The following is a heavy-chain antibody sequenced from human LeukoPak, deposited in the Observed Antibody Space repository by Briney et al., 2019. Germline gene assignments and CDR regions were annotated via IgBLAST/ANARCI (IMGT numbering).Heavy chain of an antibody. D-gene: IGHD3-10*01. Sequence: ASVKVSCKASGYTFTNYYMHWVRQAPGQGLEWMGWINPNSGGTNYAQKFQGRVTMTRDTSISTAYMELSRLRSDDTAVYYCARAQLRSLWFGELLSWFDPWGQGTLVTVSS. J-gene: IGHJ5*02. V-gene: IGHV1-2*02. CDR3: ARAQLRSLWFGELLSWFDP. CDR2: INPNSGGT. CDR1: GYTFTNYY.